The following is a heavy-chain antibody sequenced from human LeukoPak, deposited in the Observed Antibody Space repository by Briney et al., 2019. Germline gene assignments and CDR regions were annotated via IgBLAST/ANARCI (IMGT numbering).Heavy chain of an antibody. Sequence: GGPLRLSCAASGSTFSSYDMHWVGQATGKGLNWVAAIDTSGDKYYPDSVKGRITSSRENAKVSLYLQMNSLRAGDTAVYDCARGPSTVTGSIRQKEFGMDVWGQGTTVTVSS. D-gene: IGHD4-17*01. CDR1: GSTFSSYD. CDR2: IDTSGDK. CDR3: ARGPSTVTGSIRQKEFGMDV. J-gene: IGHJ6*02. V-gene: IGHV3-13*01.